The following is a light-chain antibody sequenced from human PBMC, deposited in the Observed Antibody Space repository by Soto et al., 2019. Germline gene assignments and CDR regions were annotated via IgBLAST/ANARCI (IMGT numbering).Light chain of an antibody. CDR1: SSDFGGYKY. Sequence: QSALTQPRSVSGSPGQTVTMSCTGTSSDFGGYKYVSWYQQHPGKAPKLTIYDVSERPSGVPDRFSGSKSGNTASLTISGLQTEDEADYYCCSYAGSYVFGTGTKVTVL. CDR2: DVS. J-gene: IGLJ1*01. V-gene: IGLV2-11*01. CDR3: CSYAGSYV.